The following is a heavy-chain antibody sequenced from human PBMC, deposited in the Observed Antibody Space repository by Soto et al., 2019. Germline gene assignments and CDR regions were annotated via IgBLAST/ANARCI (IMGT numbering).Heavy chain of an antibody. J-gene: IGHJ6*02. CDR3: ARGKTDWNDGYYYGMDV. Sequence: SETLSLTCTVSGGSISSYYWSWIRQPPGKGLEWIGYIYYSGSTNYNPSLKSRVTISVDTSKNQFSLKLSSVAAADTAVYYCARGKTDWNDGYYYGMDVWGQGTTVTVSS. CDR2: IYYSGST. D-gene: IGHD1-1*01. V-gene: IGHV4-59*01. CDR1: GGSISSYY.